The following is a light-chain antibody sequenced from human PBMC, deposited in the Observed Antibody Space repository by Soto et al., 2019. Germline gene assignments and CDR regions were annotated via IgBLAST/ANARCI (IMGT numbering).Light chain of an antibody. J-gene: IGKJ1*01. CDR1: HTISSW. CDR2: KAS. Sequence: DIQMTQSPSTLSGSVGDRVTITCRASHTISSWLAWYQQKPGKAPKLLIYKASTLKSGVPSRFSGSGSGTEFTLTISSLQPDDFATYYCQQYNRSPWTFGQGTKVDIK. V-gene: IGKV1-5*03. CDR3: QQYNRSPWT.